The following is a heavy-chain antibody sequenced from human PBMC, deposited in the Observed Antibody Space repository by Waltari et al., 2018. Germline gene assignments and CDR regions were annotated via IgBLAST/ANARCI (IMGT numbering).Heavy chain of an antibody. CDR1: GFTFSTYW. Sequence: EVQLVESGGGLVQPGGSLRLSCAASGFTFSTYWMSWVRQAPGKGLEWVANIKQDGSEKYSVDSVKGRFTISRDNAKNSLSLQMNSLRSGDTAGYFCARLYNTGWYGFDYWGQGTLVTVSS. J-gene: IGHJ4*02. CDR2: IKQDGSEK. CDR3: ARLYNTGWYGFDY. D-gene: IGHD6-19*01. V-gene: IGHV3-7*01.